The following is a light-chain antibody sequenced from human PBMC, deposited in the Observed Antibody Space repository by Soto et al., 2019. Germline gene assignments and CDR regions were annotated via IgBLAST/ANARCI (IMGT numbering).Light chain of an antibody. CDR2: DAS. Sequence: DIQMTQSPSTLSASIGDRVTITCRASQSITTFLGWYQQKPGKAPQILIYDASKLEPGVPSRLSGGGSGTEFTLTISSLQPDDFATYYCQQYSTYPLTFGGGTRVEIK. J-gene: IGKJ4*01. V-gene: IGKV1-5*01. CDR3: QQYSTYPLT. CDR1: QSITTF.